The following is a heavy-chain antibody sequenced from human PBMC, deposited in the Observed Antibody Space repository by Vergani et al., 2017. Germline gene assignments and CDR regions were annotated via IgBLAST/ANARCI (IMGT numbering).Heavy chain of an antibody. CDR3: AKGPRAHYYDSNGYIDY. CDR2: ISGSGGST. V-gene: IGHV3-23*01. D-gene: IGHD3-22*01. CDR1: GFTFSSYA. J-gene: IGHJ4*02. Sequence: EVQLLESGGGLVQPGGSLRLSCAASGFTFSSYAMSWVRQAPGKGLEWVSAISGSGGSTYYADSVKGRFTISRDNSKNTLYLQMNSLRAEDTAVYYCAKGPRAHYYDSNGYIDYWGQGTLVTVSS.